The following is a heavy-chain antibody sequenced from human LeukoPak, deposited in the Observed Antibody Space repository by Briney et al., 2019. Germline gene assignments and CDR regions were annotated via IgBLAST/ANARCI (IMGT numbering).Heavy chain of an antibody. J-gene: IGHJ4*02. CDR3: ARCPTVTTHFDF. Sequence: ASVKVSCKASGYTFTSYDINWVRQVTGQGLEWMGWMNPNSGNTGYAQKFQGRVTMTRNTSISTAYMELSSLRSEDTAVYYCARCPTVTTHFDFWGQGTVVTVSS. V-gene: IGHV1-8*01. CDR2: MNPNSGNT. D-gene: IGHD4-17*01. CDR1: GYTFTSYD.